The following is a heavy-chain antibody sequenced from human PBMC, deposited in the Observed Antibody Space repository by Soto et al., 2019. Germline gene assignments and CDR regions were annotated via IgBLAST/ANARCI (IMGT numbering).Heavy chain of an antibody. CDR2: INTDNGKT. CDR3: ARGITFGGVLNGMDV. V-gene: IGHV1-18*01. D-gene: IGHD3-16*01. CDR1: GYTFTSYG. Sequence: QVQLVQSGGEVKKPGASVKVSCKASGYTFTSYGISWVRQAPGQGLEWMGRINTDNGKTYYAQKLQGRVTMTTDTSTSTAYMELRSLRSDDTAVYYCARGITFGGVLNGMDVWGQGTTVTVSS. J-gene: IGHJ6*02.